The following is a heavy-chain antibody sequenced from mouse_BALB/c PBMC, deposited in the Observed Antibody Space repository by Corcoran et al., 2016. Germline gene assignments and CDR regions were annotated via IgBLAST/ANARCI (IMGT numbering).Heavy chain of an antibody. CDR2: INPNNGGT. CDR1: GCTFTDYN. D-gene: IGHD2-4*01. J-gene: IGHJ2*01. Sequence: EVLLQQSGPELVKPGASVKIPCKASGCTFTDYNMDWVKQSHGKSLEWIGDINPNNGGTIYNQKFKGKATLTVDKSSSTAYMELNSLTSEDSAVYYCARDYDYNFDYWGQGTTLTVSS. V-gene: IGHV1-18*01. CDR3: ARDYDYNFDY.